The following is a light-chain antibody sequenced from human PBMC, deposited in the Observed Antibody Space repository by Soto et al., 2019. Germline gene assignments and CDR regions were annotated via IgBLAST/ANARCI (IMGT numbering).Light chain of an antibody. CDR1: HTISSW. V-gene: IGKV1-5*01. CDR2: DAS. J-gene: IGKJ1*01. CDR3: QQYDDYSWKT. Sequence: DIQMTHSPSSLSASVGDRVTITCPSIHTISSWLALYQQKPGKAPRLLIYDASSLDSGVPARFSGSGSGTEFTLTVSSLQPDDFATYYCQQYDDYSWKTFGQGTKVDIK.